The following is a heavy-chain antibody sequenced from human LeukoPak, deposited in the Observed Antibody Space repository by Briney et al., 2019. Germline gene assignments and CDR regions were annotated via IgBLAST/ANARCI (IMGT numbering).Heavy chain of an antibody. CDR1: GFTFSSYS. J-gene: IGHJ6*02. Sequence: GGSLRLSCAASGFTFSSYSMNWVRQAPGKGLEWVSIIYSGGGAYYADFVKGRFTISRDNSKNTLYLQMNSLRAEDTAVYYCARGASYGDYLSRYGMDVWGQGTTVTVSS. D-gene: IGHD4-17*01. CDR3: ARGASYGDYLSRYGMDV. CDR2: IYSGGGA. V-gene: IGHV3-53*01.